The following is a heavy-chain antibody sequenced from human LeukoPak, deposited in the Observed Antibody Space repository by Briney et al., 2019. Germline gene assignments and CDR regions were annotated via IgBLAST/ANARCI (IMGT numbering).Heavy chain of an antibody. CDR1: GFTFSSYA. CDR2: ISGSGGST. J-gene: IGHJ6*03. CDR3: AKDGIVATTSHYYMDV. Sequence: PGGSLRLSCAASGFTFSSYAMSWVRQAPGKGLEWVSAISGSGGSTYYADSVKGRFTISRDNSKNTLYLQMNSLRAEDTAVYYCAKDGIVATTSHYYMDVWGKGTTVTVSS. D-gene: IGHD5-12*01. V-gene: IGHV3-23*01.